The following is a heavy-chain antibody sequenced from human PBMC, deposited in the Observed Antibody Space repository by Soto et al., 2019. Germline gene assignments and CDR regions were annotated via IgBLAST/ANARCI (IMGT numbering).Heavy chain of an antibody. CDR3: ASVSAAAFDY. CDR1: GFTFSSYA. V-gene: IGHV3-30-3*01. J-gene: IGHJ4*02. CDR2: ISYDGSNK. Sequence: QVQLVESGGGVVQPGRSLRLSCAASGFTFSSYAMHWVRQAPGKGLEWVAVISYDGSNKYYADSVKGRFTISRDNSKNTLYLHMNSLRAEDTAVYYCASVSAAAFDYWGQGTLVTVSS. D-gene: IGHD6-25*01.